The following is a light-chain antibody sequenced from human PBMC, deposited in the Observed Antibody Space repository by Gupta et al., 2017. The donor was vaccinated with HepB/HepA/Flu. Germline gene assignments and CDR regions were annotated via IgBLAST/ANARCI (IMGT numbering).Light chain of an antibody. J-gene: IGLJ3*02. Sequence: QSVLTQPPSMSGAPGQTVTISCTGSGSNIGAGYDVHWYQQLPGTAPKVVIYSRNNRPTGVPDRFSGSKSGTSASLAITGLQAEDEADYYCQSYDSSLRGWLFGGGTKLTVL. V-gene: IGLV1-40*01. CDR3: QSYDSSLRGWL. CDR1: GSNIGAGYD. CDR2: SRN.